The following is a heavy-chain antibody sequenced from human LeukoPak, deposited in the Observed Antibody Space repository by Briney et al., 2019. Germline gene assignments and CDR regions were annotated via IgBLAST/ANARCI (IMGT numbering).Heavy chain of an antibody. V-gene: IGHV4-30-2*03. D-gene: IGHD3-22*01. Sequence: PSQTLSLTCTVSGGSISSGGYYWSWIRQPPGKGLEWIGYIYHSGSTYYNPSLKSRVTISVDTSKNQFSLKLSSVTAADTAVNYCARHRRVTMIVVAYWWFDLWGRGTLVTVSS. J-gene: IGHJ2*01. CDR1: GGSISSGGYY. CDR3: ARHRRVTMIVVAYWWFDL. CDR2: IYHSGST.